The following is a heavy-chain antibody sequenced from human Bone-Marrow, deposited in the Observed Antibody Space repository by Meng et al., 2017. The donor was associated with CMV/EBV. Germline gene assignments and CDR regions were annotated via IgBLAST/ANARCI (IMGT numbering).Heavy chain of an antibody. Sequence: ASVKVSCKASGYTFTSYYMHWVRQAPGQGLEWMGIINPSGGSTSYAQKFQGRVTITRNTSISTAYMELSSLRSEDTAVYYCARGDQLANFDYWGQGTLVTVSS. CDR2: INPSGGST. J-gene: IGHJ4*02. CDR3: ARGDQLANFDY. D-gene: IGHD2-2*01. V-gene: IGHV1-46*01. CDR1: GYTFTSYY.